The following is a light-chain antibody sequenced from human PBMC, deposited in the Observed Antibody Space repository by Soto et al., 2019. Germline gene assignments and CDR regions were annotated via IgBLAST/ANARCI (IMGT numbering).Light chain of an antibody. CDR1: QSVSSSF. J-gene: IGKJ4*01. V-gene: IGKV3-20*01. Sequence: EIVLTQSPGTLSLSPGERATLSCRASQSVSSSFLAWYQHKPGQAPRLLIYGASSRATGIPDRFSGSGSGTDITLTISRLEPDDVAVYCCQQYGSSPLTFGGGTKVEIK. CDR2: GAS. CDR3: QQYGSSPLT.